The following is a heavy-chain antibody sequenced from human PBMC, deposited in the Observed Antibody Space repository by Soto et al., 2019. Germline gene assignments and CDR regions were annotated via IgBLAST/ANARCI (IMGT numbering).Heavy chain of an antibody. J-gene: IGHJ4*02. D-gene: IGHD2-8*01. CDR1: GFTFSSYG. Sequence: PGGSLRLSCAASGFTFSSYGMHWVRQAPGKGLEWVAVIWYDGSNKYYADSVKGRFTISRDNSKNTLYLQMNSLRAEDTAVYYCAREKGVKEGTIDYWGQGTLVTVSS. V-gene: IGHV3-33*01. CDR2: IWYDGSNK. CDR3: AREKGVKEGTIDY.